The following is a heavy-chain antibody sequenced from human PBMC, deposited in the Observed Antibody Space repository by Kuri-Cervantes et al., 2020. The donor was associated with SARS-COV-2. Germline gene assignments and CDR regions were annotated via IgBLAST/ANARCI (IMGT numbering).Heavy chain of an antibody. CDR2: IYYSGST. CDR3: ARQTYYYDSSGYYDGYYYYMDV. CDR1: GDSISSSAYH. Sequence: SQTLSLTCGVSGDSISSSAYHWGWIRQPPGKGLEWIGYIYYSGSTNYNPSLKSRVTISVDTSKNQFSLKLSSVTAADTAVYYCARQTYYYDSSGYYDGYYYYMDVWGKGTTVTVSS. J-gene: IGHJ6*03. D-gene: IGHD3-22*01. V-gene: IGHV4-61*05.